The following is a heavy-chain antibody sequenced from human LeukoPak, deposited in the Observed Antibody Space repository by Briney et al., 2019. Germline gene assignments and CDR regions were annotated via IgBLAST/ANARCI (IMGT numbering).Heavy chain of an antibody. V-gene: IGHV4-4*07. D-gene: IGHD4-17*01. CDR3: ARDSRLYGENDY. CDR1: GGSIRSYD. J-gene: IGHJ4*02. Sequence: PSETLSLTCTVSGGSIRSYDWSWIRQPAGKGLEWIGRVFSSGSTSYNPPLKSRVTMSVDMSEIQFSLGLSSVTAADRAVYYCARDSRLYGENDYWGQGIRVSVSA. CDR2: VFSSGST.